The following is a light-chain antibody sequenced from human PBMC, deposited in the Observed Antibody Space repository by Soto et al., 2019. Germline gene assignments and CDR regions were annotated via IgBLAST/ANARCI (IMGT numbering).Light chain of an antibody. J-gene: IGLJ3*02. CDR2: GNS. CDR3: QSYESILSGWV. CDR1: SSNIGAGYN. Sequence: QPVLTQPPSVSGAPGQRVTISCTGSSSNIGAGYNVHWYQQLPGTAPKLLIFGNSNRPSVVPDRFSGSKSGTSASLAITGLQAEYEADYYCQSYESILSGWVFGGGTKLTLL. V-gene: IGLV1-40*01.